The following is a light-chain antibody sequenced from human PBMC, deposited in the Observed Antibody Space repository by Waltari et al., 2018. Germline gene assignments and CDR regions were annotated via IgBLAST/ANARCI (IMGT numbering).Light chain of an antibody. CDR3: MQVLQPLT. J-gene: IGKJ4*01. Sequence: DIVLTQSPLSLPVTPGEPASISCRSSQSLLHSNGYNYLAWYLQKPGHSPRLRIYLGSNLASVVPDRFSGSGSGTDFTLKISRVEAEDVGVYYCMQVLQPLTFGGGTKVEIK. CDR2: LGS. CDR1: QSLLHSNGYNY. V-gene: IGKV2-28*01.